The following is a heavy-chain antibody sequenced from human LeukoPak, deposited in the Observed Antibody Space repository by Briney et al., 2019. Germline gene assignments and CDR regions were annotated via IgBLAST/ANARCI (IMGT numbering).Heavy chain of an antibody. J-gene: IGHJ4*02. CDR3: AKEDSSSWDLDY. Sequence: GGSLRLSCVASGFTFSKYTMSWVRQAPGKGLEWVSGIYGGSTTTTFYADSVKGRFTISRDNSKNTLYLQMNSLRAEDTAVYYCAKEDSSSWDLDYWGQGTLVTVSS. V-gene: IGHV3-23*01. CDR2: IYGGSTTTT. CDR1: GFTFSKYT. D-gene: IGHD6-13*01.